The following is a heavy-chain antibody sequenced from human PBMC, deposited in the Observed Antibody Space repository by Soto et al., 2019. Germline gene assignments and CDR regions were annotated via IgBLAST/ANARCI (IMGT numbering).Heavy chain of an antibody. J-gene: IGHJ4*02. CDR1: GGTFSSYA. Sequence: QVQLVQSGAEVKKPGSSVKVSCKASGGTFSSYAISWVRQVAGPGLEGMGGLIPIFGTANYAQKFQGRGTMSADESTSTADIERSRLRSEDTAVYYCAIVGSHYDYYYFYYWGQGTLVTVSS. D-gene: IGHD4-4*01. CDR2: LIPIFGTA. CDR3: AIVGSHYDYYYFYY. V-gene: IGHV1-69*01.